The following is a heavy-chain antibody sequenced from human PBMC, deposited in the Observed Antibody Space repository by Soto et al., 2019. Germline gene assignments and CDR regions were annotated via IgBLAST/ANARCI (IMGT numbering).Heavy chain of an antibody. CDR2: MSNDGSNK. CDR3: AKGSSSVYYYYYGIDV. Sequence: GGSLRLSCVASGFNFSAYGMHWVRQAPGKGLEWVAVMSNDGSNKYYADSVKGRFTISRDNSKNMLYLQMNTLRTEDTAVYYCAKGSSSVYYYYYGIDVWGPGTTVTVSS. D-gene: IGHD6-6*01. J-gene: IGHJ6*02. V-gene: IGHV3-30*18. CDR1: GFNFSAYG.